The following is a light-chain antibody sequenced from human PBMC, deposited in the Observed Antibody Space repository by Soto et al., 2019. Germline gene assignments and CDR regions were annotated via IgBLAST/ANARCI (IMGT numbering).Light chain of an antibody. V-gene: IGKV1-5*03. Sequence: DIQMTQSPSTLSASAGETVSLTCRASLSISSRLAWYQQKPGKAPKLLIYEASNMTSDVPSRFSGSGSGTDFTLTISGLQPDDFAAYYCQQYDRFPYSFGPGTRLEIK. J-gene: IGKJ2*01. CDR1: LSISSR. CDR2: EAS. CDR3: QQYDRFPYS.